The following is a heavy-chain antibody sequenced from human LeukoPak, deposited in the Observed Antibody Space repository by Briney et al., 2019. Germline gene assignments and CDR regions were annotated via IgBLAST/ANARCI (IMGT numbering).Heavy chain of an antibody. CDR3: ARTTIVGYCSSTSCPYLDY. CDR1: GYTFTSYG. J-gene: IGHJ4*02. D-gene: IGHD2-2*01. V-gene: IGHV1-18*01. CDR2: ISAYNGNT. Sequence: GASVKVSCKASGYTFTSYGISWVRQAPGQGLEWMGWISAYNGNTNYAQKLQGRVTMTTDTSTSTAYMELRSLRSDDTAVYYCARTTIVGYCSSTSCPYLDYWGQGTLVTVSS.